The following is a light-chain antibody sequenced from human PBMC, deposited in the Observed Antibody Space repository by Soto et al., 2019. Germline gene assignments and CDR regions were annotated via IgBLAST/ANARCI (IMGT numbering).Light chain of an antibody. CDR3: HHYET. Sequence: IVVTQAPRTLDFSPGERCALSCGASQSFTSNYVAWYQQKPGQAPRLLIYGASTRAAGVPDRFSGSGSGTEFTLTISRLEPEEFTVYYCHHYETVGQGTKVDI. V-gene: IGKV3-20*01. CDR2: GAS. J-gene: IGKJ1*01. CDR1: QSFTSNY.